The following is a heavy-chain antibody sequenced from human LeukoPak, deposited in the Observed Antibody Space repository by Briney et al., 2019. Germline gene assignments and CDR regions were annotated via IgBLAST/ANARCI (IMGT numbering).Heavy chain of an antibody. CDR1: GDTFSRYW. Sequence: PGGSLRLSCAASGDTFSRYWMHWVRQPPGKGLVWVSRIKNDGSSTTYADSVKGRFTISRDNAKNTLYLQMNSLRVEDTAVYYCVREPYCSGGGCYTSGFDCWGQGTLVTVSS. J-gene: IGHJ4*02. CDR2: IKNDGSST. D-gene: IGHD2-15*01. CDR3: VREPYCSGGGCYTSGFDC. V-gene: IGHV3-74*01.